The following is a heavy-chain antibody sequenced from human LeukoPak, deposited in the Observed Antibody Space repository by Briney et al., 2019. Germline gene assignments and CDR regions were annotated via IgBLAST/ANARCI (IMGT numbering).Heavy chain of an antibody. Sequence: AASVKVSCKASGYTFTGYYVHWVRQAPGQGLEWMGWINPNTGDTNYAQKFQGRVTMTRDTSINTAYMDLSGLRSDDTAVYYCSRYYRYFDYWGQGTLVTVSS. V-gene: IGHV1-2*02. CDR1: GYTFTGYY. CDR3: SRYYRYFDY. CDR2: INPNTGDT. J-gene: IGHJ4*02. D-gene: IGHD3-10*01.